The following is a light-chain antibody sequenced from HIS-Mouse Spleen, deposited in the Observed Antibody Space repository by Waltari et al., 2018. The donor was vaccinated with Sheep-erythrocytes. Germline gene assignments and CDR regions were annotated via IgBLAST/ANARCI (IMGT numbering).Light chain of an antibody. CDR2: EGS. CDR3: CSYAGSSTPWV. Sequence: QSALTQPASVSGSPGQSITISCTGTSSDVGNYNLVSWYQQHPGKAPKLMIYEGSKRPLGVSNRFSGSKSGNTASLTISGLQAEDEADYYCCSYAGSSTPWVFGGGTKLTVL. V-gene: IGLV2-23*01. J-gene: IGLJ3*02. CDR1: SSDVGNYNL.